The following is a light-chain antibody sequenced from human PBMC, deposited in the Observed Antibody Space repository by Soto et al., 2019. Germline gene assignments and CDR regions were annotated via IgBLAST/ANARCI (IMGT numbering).Light chain of an antibody. CDR3: QQYNNWPRT. Sequence: EIVLTQSPGTLSLSPGERAPLSCRASQSVSNNYLAWYQQKPGQAPRLLIHGATTRATGIPARFSGSGSGTEFTLTISSLQSEDFAVYYCQQYNNWPRTFGQGTKVDIK. CDR2: GAT. V-gene: IGKV3-15*01. CDR1: QSVSNN. J-gene: IGKJ1*01.